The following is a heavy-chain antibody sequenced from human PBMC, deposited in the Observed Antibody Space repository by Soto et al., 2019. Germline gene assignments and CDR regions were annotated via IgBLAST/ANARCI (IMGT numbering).Heavy chain of an antibody. CDR3: AHRGSYDSSGRRPFDI. CDR2: IYWNDDK. Sequence: SGPTLVNPTQTLTLTCTFSGFSLSTSGVGVGWIRQPPGKALGWLALIYWNDDKRYSPSLKSRLTITKDTSKNQVVLTMTNMDPVDTATYYCAHRGSYDSSGRRPFDIWGQGTMVTVSS. J-gene: IGHJ3*02. CDR1: GFSLSTSGVG. D-gene: IGHD3-22*01. V-gene: IGHV2-5*01.